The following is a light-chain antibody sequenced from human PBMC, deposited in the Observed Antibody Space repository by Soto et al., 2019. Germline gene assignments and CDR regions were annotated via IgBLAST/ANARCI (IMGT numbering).Light chain of an antibody. Sequence: EIVLTQSPGTLSLSPGERATLSCRASQSVRNNYLAWYQQKPGQSPRLLMFDVSNRATGIPARFSGSGSGTDFTLTISSLEPEDFGVYYCQHRSIWPVSFGQGTRLEIK. V-gene: IGKV3-11*01. CDR2: DVS. CDR1: QSVRNNY. J-gene: IGKJ5*01. CDR3: QHRSIWPVS.